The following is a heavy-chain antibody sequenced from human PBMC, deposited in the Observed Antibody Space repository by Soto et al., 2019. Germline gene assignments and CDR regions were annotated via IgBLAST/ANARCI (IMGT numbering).Heavy chain of an antibody. CDR3: ARAGCSSTSWPLDGLDY. J-gene: IGHJ4*02. V-gene: IGHV1-18*01. D-gene: IGHD2-2*01. Sequence: QGQLVQSGGEVKKPGASVKVSCKASGYTFTNYGISWVRQAPGQGLEWMGWISADNGNTKYGQKFQDRVTMTTDPSTTNTYRELRSLRSDDTAVYYCARAGCSSTSWPLDGLDYWGQGTMVTVSS. CDR1: GYTFTNYG. CDR2: ISADNGNT.